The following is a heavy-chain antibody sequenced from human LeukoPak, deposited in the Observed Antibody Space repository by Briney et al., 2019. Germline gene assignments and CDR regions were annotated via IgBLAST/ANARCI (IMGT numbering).Heavy chain of an antibody. D-gene: IGHD6-19*01. CDR2: IYYTGST. V-gene: IGHV4-39*01. CDR3: ARLASGWPFDY. CDR1: GGSISSNSHY. J-gene: IGHJ4*02. Sequence: PSETLSLTCTVSGGSISSNSHYWAWIRQPPGKGLEWIGTIYYTGSTYYNPSLKSRVTISVDTSKNQFSLNLSSVTAADTAVYYCARLASGWPFDYWGQGTLVTVSS.